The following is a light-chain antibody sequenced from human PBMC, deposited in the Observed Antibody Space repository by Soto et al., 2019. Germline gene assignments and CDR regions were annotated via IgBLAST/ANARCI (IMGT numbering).Light chain of an antibody. CDR2: DSD. J-gene: IGLJ1*01. Sequence: NFMLTQPHSVSESPGKTVIISCTRSSGTIASNYVQWYQQRPGSYPTTVIYDSDQRPSGVPDRFSGSIDSSSNSASLTISGLTTEDEADYSCQSYDRNIYVFGTGTKLTVL. V-gene: IGLV6-57*01. CDR1: SGTIASNY. CDR3: QSYDRNIYV.